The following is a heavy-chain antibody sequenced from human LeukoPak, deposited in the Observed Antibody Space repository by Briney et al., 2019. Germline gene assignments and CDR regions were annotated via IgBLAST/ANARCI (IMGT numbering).Heavy chain of an antibody. V-gene: IGHV3-48*04. D-gene: IGHD6-19*01. Sequence: GGSLRLSCAASGFTFSSYSMHWVRQAPGKGLEWVSYISSSSSTIYYADSVKGRFTISRDNAKNSLYLQMSSLRAEDTAVYYCARGYYSSGRYYFDYWGQGTLVTVSS. J-gene: IGHJ4*02. CDR2: ISSSSSTI. CDR1: GFTFSSYS. CDR3: ARGYYSSGRYYFDY.